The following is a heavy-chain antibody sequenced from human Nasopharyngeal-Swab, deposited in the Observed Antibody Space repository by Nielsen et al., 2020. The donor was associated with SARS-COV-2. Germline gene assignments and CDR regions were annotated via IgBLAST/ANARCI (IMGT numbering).Heavy chain of an antibody. Sequence: SETLPLTCTVSGGSVSSGSYYWSWIRQPPGKGLEWIGSIYYSGSTYYNPSLKSRVTISVDTSKNQFSLKLSSVTAADTAVYYCARLGMSVAGTGFDYWGQGTLVTVSS. CDR2: IYYSGST. J-gene: IGHJ4*02. CDR1: GGSVSSGSYY. CDR3: ARLGMSVAGTGFDY. D-gene: IGHD6-19*01. V-gene: IGHV4-39*01.